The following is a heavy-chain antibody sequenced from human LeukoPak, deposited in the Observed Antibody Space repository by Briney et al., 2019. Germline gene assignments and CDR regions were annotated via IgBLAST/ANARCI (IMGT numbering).Heavy chain of an antibody. Sequence: GGSLRLSCAASGFTFSSYGMHWVRQAPGKGLEWVAFIRYDGSHKYYADSVKGRFTISRDNSKNTLYLQMNSLRAEDTAVYYCAKDPHPYYDIMTGYYFDYWGQGTLVTVSS. D-gene: IGHD3-9*01. J-gene: IGHJ4*02. CDR2: IRYDGSHK. CDR1: GFTFSSYG. CDR3: AKDPHPYYDIMTGYYFDY. V-gene: IGHV3-30*02.